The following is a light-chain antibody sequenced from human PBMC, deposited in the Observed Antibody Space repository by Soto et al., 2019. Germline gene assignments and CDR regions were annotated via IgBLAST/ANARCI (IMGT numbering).Light chain of an antibody. CDR3: QQYGISPIT. J-gene: IGKJ5*01. CDR1: QSVSRSSY. CDR2: GAS. V-gene: IGKV3-20*01. Sequence: EIVLTQSPGTLSLSPGERVTLSCRASQSVSRSSYLAWYQQKPGQAPRLLIYGASSRATGVPDRFSGSGSGTDFTLTISRLEPEDFAVYYCQQYGISPITFGQGTRLEIK.